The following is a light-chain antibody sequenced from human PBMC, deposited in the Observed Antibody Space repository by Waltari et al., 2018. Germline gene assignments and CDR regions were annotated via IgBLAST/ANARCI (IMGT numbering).Light chain of an antibody. CDR2: WAS. Sequence: DIVMTQSPDSLAVSLGERATINCQSSQSVLYSSNNKNYLAWYQQKPGQPPKLLIYWASTRESGVPDRFSGSGSGTDFTLTISSLQAEDVAVDYCQQYYRTPLTFGGGTKVEIK. CDR3: QQYYRTPLT. CDR1: QSVLYSSNNKNY. V-gene: IGKV4-1*01. J-gene: IGKJ4*01.